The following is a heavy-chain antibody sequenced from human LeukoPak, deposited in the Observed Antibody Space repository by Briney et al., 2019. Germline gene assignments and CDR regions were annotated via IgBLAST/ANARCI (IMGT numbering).Heavy chain of an antibody. J-gene: IGHJ4*02. CDR2: ISVYNGNA. CDR3: ARWLLDSSGYFLLDY. CDR1: GYTFTSYG. Sequence: SVKVSCKASGYTFTSYGISWVRQAPGQGLEWMGWISVYNGNANYAQKLQDRVTLTSDTSASTAYMELRSLRSDGTAVYYCARWLLDSSGYFLLDYWGQGTLVTVSS. D-gene: IGHD3-22*01. V-gene: IGHV1-18*01.